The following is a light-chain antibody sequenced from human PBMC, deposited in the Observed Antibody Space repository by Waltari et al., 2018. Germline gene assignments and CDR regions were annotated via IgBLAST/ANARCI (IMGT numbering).Light chain of an antibody. V-gene: IGLV2-14*03. Sequence: QSALTQPASVSGSPGQSITISCTGTSDDIVAYSYVTWYHQRPGKVPKLIIYDLTERPSGVSNRFSGSKSGSTASLTVSGLQAEDEGLFYCSAYTSRGTLKFGGGTRVTVL. CDR2: DLT. J-gene: IGLJ2*01. CDR1: SDDIVAYSY. CDR3: SAYTSRGTLK.